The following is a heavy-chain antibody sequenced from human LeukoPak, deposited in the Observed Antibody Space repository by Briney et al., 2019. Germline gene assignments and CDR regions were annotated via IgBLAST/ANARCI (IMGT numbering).Heavy chain of an antibody. J-gene: IGHJ4*02. CDR3: ARELSRGREGITMIEWSFFDY. V-gene: IGHV3-53*05. Sequence: GGSLRLSCAASGFTVSSTYMSWVRQAPGKGLEWVSVIYSGGNIYYIESVKGRFTISRDNSKNTLYLQMNTLRAEDTAVYYCARELSRGREGITMIEWSFFDYWGQGTLVTVSS. D-gene: IGHD3-22*01. CDR1: GFTVSSTY. CDR2: IYSGGNI.